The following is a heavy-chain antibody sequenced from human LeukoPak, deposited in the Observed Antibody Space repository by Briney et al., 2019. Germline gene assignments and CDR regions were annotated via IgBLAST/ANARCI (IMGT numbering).Heavy chain of an antibody. CDR2: IIPILGIA. J-gene: IGHJ4*02. Sequence: SVNVSCKASVGTFSSYAISWVRQAPGQGLEWMGRIIPILGIANYAQKFQGRVTITADKSTSTAYMELSSLRSEDTAVYYCARGIAAAGVDYWGQGTLVTVSS. D-gene: IGHD6-13*01. CDR3: ARGIAAAGVDY. V-gene: IGHV1-69*04. CDR1: VGTFSSYA.